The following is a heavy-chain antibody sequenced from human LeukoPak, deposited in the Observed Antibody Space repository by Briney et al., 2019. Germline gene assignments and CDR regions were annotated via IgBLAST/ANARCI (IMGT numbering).Heavy chain of an antibody. CDR3: AREGSRDFWSGPVYYFDY. V-gene: IGHV4-4*02. J-gene: IGHJ4*02. CDR1: GGSISSSNW. CDR2: IYHSGST. D-gene: IGHD3-3*01. Sequence: SGTLSLTCAVSGGSISSSNWWSWVRQPPGKGLEWIGEIYHSGSTNYNPSLKSRVTISVDTSKNQFSLRLSSVTAADTAVYYCAREGSRDFWSGPVYYFDYWGQGTLVTVSS.